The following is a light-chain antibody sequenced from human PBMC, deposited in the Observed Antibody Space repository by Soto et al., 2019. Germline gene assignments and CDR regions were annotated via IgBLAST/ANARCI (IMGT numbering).Light chain of an antibody. CDR3: TSYAGSNKV. CDR2: EVS. CDR1: SSDVGGYNY. V-gene: IGLV2-8*01. J-gene: IGLJ2*01. Sequence: QSALTQPPSASGSPGQSVTISCTGTSSDVGGYNYVSWYQQYPGKAPKLMIYEVSKRPSGVPDRFSGSKSGNTASLTVSGLQAEDEAYYYCTSYAGSNKVFGGGTKVTVL.